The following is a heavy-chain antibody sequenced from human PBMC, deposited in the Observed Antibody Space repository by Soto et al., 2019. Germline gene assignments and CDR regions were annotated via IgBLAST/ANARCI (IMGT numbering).Heavy chain of an antibody. Sequence: QVQLVQSGAEVKRPGSSVKVSCKASGDTFNFYSINWVRQAPGVGLEWVGRVNPILSMSNYAQRFQGRVTMTADKSTGTAYMELRSLRSEDTASYYCASSYGSGYRAFDYWGQGALVTVSS. CDR3: ASSYGSGYRAFDY. J-gene: IGHJ4*02. CDR2: VNPILSMS. D-gene: IGHD3-10*01. CDR1: GDTFNFYS. V-gene: IGHV1-69*02.